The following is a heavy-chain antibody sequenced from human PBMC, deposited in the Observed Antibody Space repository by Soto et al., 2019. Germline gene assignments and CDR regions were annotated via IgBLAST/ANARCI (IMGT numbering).Heavy chain of an antibody. J-gene: IGHJ4*02. CDR2: ISGSGGST. CDR1: GFTFSSYA. D-gene: IGHD3-3*01. Sequence: GGSLRLSCAASGFTFSSYAMSWVRQAPGKGLEWVSAISGSGGSTYYADSVKGRFTISRDNSKNTLYLQMNSLRAEDTAVYYCAKVGDFWSGYPIIQWGYYFDYWGQGTLVTVSS. CDR3: AKVGDFWSGYPIIQWGYYFDY. V-gene: IGHV3-23*01.